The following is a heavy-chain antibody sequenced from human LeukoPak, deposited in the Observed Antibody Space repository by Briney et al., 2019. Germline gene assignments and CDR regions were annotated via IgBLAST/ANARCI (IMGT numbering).Heavy chain of an antibody. D-gene: IGHD4-17*01. Sequence: SVKVSCTASGYTFTGYYMHWVRRAPGQGLEWVGRINPNSGGTNYAQKFQGRVTMTRDTSISTAYMELSSLRSDDTAVYYCARTDGVDYWGQGTLVTVSS. V-gene: IGHV1-2*06. CDR3: ARTDGVDY. CDR1: GYTFTGYY. J-gene: IGHJ4*02. CDR2: INPNSGGT.